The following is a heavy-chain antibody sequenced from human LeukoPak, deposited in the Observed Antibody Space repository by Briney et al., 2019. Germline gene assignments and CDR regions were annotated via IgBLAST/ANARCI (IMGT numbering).Heavy chain of an antibody. CDR3: ARDQGLLWFGELLYPFDI. J-gene: IGHJ3*02. D-gene: IGHD3-10*01. CDR1: GYTFTSYG. V-gene: IGHV1-18*01. CDR2: ISAYNGNT. Sequence: ASVKVSCKASGYTFTSYGISWVRQAPGQGLEWMGWISAYNGNTNYAQKLQGRVTMTTDTSTSTAYMELRSLRSDDTAVYYCARDQGLLWFGELLYPFDIWGQGTMVTVSS.